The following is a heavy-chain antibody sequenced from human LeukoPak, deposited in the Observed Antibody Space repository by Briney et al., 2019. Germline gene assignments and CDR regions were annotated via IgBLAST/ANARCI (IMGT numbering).Heavy chain of an antibody. CDR2: ISYDGSNK. Sequence: GGSLRLSCAASGFTFSSYAMHWVRQAPGKGLEWVAVISYDGSNKYYADSVKGRFTISRDNSKNTLYLQMNSLRAEDTAVYYCARSGPDIVVVVAAMVAFDIWGQGTMVTVSS. D-gene: IGHD2-15*01. J-gene: IGHJ3*02. V-gene: IGHV3-30-3*01. CDR1: GFTFSSYA. CDR3: ARSGPDIVVVVAAMVAFDI.